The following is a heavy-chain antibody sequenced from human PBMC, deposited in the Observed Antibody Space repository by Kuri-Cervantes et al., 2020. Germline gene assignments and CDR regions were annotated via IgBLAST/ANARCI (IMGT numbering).Heavy chain of an antibody. J-gene: IGHJ6*03. Sequence: SETLSLTCTVSGGSISSGDYYWSWIRQPPGKGLEWIGYIYYSGSTYYNPSLKSRVTISVDTSKNQFSLKLSSVTAADTAVYYCARVDWSQIAAAGTEYYYYYMDVWGKGTTVTVSS. CDR1: GGSISSGDYY. CDR2: IYYSGST. V-gene: IGHV4-61*08. D-gene: IGHD6-13*01. CDR3: ARVDWSQIAAAGTEYYYYYMDV.